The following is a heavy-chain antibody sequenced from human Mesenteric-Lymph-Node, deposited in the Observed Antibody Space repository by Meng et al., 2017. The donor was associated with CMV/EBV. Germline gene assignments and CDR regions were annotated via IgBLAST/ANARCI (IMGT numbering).Heavy chain of an antibody. CDR2: IYWDDDK. CDR1: FSLRTSGVG. Sequence: FSLRTSGVGVGWIRQPPGKALEWLALIYWDDDKRYSPSLKGRLTITKDTSKNQVVLTMTNMDPVDTATYYCAHLTYYYGSGSYSPFDYWGQGTLVTVSS. CDR3: AHLTYYYGSGSYSPFDY. J-gene: IGHJ4*02. D-gene: IGHD3-10*01. V-gene: IGHV2-5*02.